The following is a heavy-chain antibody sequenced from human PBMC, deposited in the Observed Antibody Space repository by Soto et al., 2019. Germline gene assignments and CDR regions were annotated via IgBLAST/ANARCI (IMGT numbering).Heavy chain of an antibody. J-gene: IGHJ4*02. Sequence: QVQLVESGGGVVQPGRSLRLSCAASGFTFSSYAMHWVRQAPGKGLEWVAVISYDGSNKYYADSVKGRFTISRDNSKNTLYLQMNSLRDTAVYYCARAGCSGGSCYPDYWGQGTLVTVSS. CDR3: ARAGCSGGSCYPDY. CDR2: ISYDGSNK. CDR1: GFTFSSYA. V-gene: IGHV3-30-3*01. D-gene: IGHD2-15*01.